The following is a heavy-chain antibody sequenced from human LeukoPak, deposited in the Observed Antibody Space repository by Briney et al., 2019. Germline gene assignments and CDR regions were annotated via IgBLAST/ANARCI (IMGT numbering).Heavy chain of an antibody. CDR1: GYIFTTYW. Sequence: GESLKISCKGSGYIFTTYWIGWVRQMPGKGLEWMGIIYPGDSDTRYNPSFQGQVTVSADKSISTAYLQWSSLKASDTAMYYCARRPYSRIFDYWGQGTLVTVSS. CDR3: ARRPYSRIFDY. CDR2: IYPGDSDT. V-gene: IGHV5-51*01. J-gene: IGHJ4*02. D-gene: IGHD6-13*01.